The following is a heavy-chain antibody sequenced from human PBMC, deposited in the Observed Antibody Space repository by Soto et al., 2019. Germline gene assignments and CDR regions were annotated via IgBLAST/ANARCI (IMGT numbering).Heavy chain of an antibody. CDR2: INSDGDYL. CDR1: GFTFNSYS. J-gene: IGHJ5*02. V-gene: IGHV3-21*01. CDR3: ASLSS. Sequence: GGSLRLSCAASGFTFNSYSMNWVRQAPGKGLEWVSAINSDGDYLCYADSVKGRFTISRDNAKNLLYLQMNRLTAEDMAVYYCASLSSWGQGILVTVSS.